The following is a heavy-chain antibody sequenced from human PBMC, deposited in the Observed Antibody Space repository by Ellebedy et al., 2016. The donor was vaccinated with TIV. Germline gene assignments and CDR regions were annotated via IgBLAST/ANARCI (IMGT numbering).Heavy chain of an antibody. V-gene: IGHV3-23*01. CDR1: GLTFSSHA. CDR3: ARDPVGVGPAFDV. D-gene: IGHD4-23*01. CDR2: ITESGGNT. J-gene: IGHJ3*01. Sequence: GESLKISCAASGLTFSSHAMSWVRQAPGKGLEWVSSITESGGNTYYSDSVKGRFTISRDNSKDTLFLQMKRLRAEDTAIYFCARDPVGVGPAFDVWGQGTMVTVSS.